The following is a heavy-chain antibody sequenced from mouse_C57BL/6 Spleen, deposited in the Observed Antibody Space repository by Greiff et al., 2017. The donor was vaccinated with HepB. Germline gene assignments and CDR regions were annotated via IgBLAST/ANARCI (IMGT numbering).Heavy chain of an antibody. CDR3: AIDESLYDYDEMDY. J-gene: IGHJ4*01. CDR1: GFTFSSYA. D-gene: IGHD2-4*01. CDR2: ISDGGSYT. V-gene: IGHV5-4*01. Sequence: EVMLVESGGGLVKPGGSLKLSCAASGFTFSSYAMSWVRQTPEKRLEWVATISDGGSYTYYPDNVKGRFTISRDNAKNNLYLQMSHLKSEDTAMYYCAIDESLYDYDEMDYWGQGTSVTVSS.